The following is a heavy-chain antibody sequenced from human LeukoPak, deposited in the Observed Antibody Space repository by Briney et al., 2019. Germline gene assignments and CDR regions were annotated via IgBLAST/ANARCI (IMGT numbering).Heavy chain of an antibody. CDR3: ASLLYGYSYGPSHH. D-gene: IGHD5-18*01. CDR2: IGSSTRTM. Sequence: GGSLRLSCAASGLSFSTYDMTWVRQAPGKGLEWVSYIGSSTRTMYYAESLKGRFIISRDNAKNSLYLQMDSLRAEDTAIYYCASLLYGYSYGPSHHWGQGTLVTVSS. V-gene: IGHV3-48*03. J-gene: IGHJ4*02. CDR1: GLSFSTYD.